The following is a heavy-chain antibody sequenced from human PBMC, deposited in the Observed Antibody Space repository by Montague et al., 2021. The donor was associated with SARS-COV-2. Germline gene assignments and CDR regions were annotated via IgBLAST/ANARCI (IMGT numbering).Heavy chain of an antibody. CDR1: GGSVSSSPYY. CDR2: ISYSERT. J-gene: IGHJ6*03. V-gene: IGHV4-39*01. Sequence: SETLSLTCTVSGGSVSSSPYYWGWIRQPPGRGLEWVGSISYSERTYFSPSLKSRLTISVDSSENQFSLRLSSVTAADTAVYYCASSYYYGSGTYVYNYYMDVWGKGTTVTVSS. CDR3: ASSYYYGSGTYVYNYYMDV. D-gene: IGHD3-10*01.